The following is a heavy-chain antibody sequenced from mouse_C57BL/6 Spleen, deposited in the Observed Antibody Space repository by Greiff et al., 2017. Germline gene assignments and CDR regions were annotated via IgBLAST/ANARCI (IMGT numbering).Heavy chain of an antibody. D-gene: IGHD1-1*01. CDR3: TRGHYGSSSYWYFDV. CDR2: IDPETGGT. Sequence: VQLQQSGAELVRPGASVTLSCKASGYTFTDYEMHWVKQTPVHGLEWIGAIDPETGGTAYNQKFKGKAILTADKSSSTAYMELRSLTSEDSAVYYCTRGHYGSSSYWYFDVWGTGTTVTVSS. J-gene: IGHJ1*03. CDR1: GYTFTDYE. V-gene: IGHV1-15*01.